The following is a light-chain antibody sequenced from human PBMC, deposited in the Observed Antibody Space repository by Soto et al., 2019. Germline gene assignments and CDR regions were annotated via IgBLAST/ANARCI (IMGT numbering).Light chain of an antibody. V-gene: IGKV3-20*01. CDR1: QSVSTTY. CDR2: DAS. Sequence: EIVLTQSPGTLSLSPGESATLSCRASQSVSTTYLAWYQQKTDQAPRLLIYDASSRATGIQDRFSGSGSGTEFTLIISRLEPEDFAVYYCKQYYTSPSFGGGTKVDIK. J-gene: IGKJ4*01. CDR3: KQYYTSPS.